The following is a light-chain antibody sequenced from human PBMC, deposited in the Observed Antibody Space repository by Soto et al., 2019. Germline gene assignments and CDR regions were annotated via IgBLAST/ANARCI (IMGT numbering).Light chain of an antibody. CDR1: QGISSW. CDR3: QQANSFPPET. CDR2: AAS. Sequence: DIQITQSSTSVSSSVRGRVTITWRASQGISSWLAWYQQKPGKAPKLLIYAASSLQSGVPSRFSGSGSGTDFTLTISSLQPEAFATYYCQQANSFPPETFGQGPKVDIK. V-gene: IGKV1-12*01. J-gene: IGKJ1*01.